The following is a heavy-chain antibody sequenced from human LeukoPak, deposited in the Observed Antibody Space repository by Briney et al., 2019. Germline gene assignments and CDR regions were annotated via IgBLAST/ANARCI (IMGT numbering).Heavy chain of an antibody. Sequence: GGSLRLSCAASGFTFSSYGMHWVRQAPGKGLEWVAVISYDGSNKYYADSVKGRFTISRDNSKNTLYLQMNSLRAEDTAVYYCAKRGDYGGNSPFDYWGQGPPVTVSS. CDR3: AKRGDYGGNSPFDY. CDR1: GFTFSSYG. J-gene: IGHJ4*02. D-gene: IGHD4-23*01. V-gene: IGHV3-30*18. CDR2: ISYDGSNK.